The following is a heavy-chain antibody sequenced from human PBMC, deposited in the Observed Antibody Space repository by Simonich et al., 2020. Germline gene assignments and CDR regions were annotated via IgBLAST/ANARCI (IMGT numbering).Heavy chain of an antibody. CDR2: LWYDGSNK. D-gene: IGHD6-13*01. Sequence: QVQLVESGGGVVQPGRSLRLSCAASVFTFSSYGMHWVRQAPGKGLEWVAVLWYDGSNKYYADSVKGRFTISRDNSKNTLYLQMNSLRAEDTAVYYCARAYSSSWYNWFDPWGQGTLVTVSS. V-gene: IGHV3-33*01. J-gene: IGHJ5*02. CDR1: VFTFSSYG. CDR3: ARAYSSSWYNWFDP.